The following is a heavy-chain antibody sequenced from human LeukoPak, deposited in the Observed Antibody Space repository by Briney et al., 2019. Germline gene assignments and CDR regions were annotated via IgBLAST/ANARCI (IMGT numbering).Heavy chain of an antibody. D-gene: IGHD5-18*01. CDR1: GFTFSSYH. CDR2: IGSSGSYI. J-gene: IGHJ4*02. CDR3: ARRATTERGHSYGLDF. V-gene: IGHV3-21*01. Sequence: GGSLRLSCEVSGFTFSSYHMNWVRQAPGKGLEWVSSIGSSGSYIYYTDSLTGRFTISRDNAKNSLYLQMNSLRAEDTAMYYCARRATTERGHSYGLDFWGQGTLVTVSS.